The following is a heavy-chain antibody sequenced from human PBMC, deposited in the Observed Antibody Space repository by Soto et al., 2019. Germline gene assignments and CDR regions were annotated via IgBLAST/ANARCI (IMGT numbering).Heavy chain of an antibody. CDR2: IKKDGSEI. D-gene: IGHD1-1*01. Sequence: GGSLRLSCVGSGFTLSSYWMTWVRQAPGKGLEWVAKIKKDGSEIYYGGSVEGRFTISRDNAKNSLYLQMNSLRAEDTAVYYCAKDSGTGTDAFDIWGQGTMVTVSS. J-gene: IGHJ3*02. V-gene: IGHV3-7*01. CDR3: AKDSGTGTDAFDI. CDR1: GFTLSSYW.